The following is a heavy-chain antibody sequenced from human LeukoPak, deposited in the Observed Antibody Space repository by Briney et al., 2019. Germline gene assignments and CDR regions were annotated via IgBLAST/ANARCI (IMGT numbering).Heavy chain of an antibody. J-gene: IGHJ5*02. CDR1: GFTLSSYE. Sequence: GSLRLSCTGSGFTLSSYEMTWIRQAPGKGLEWVSSIDYSGDSPYYADSVKGRFTMSRDNSKNIVYLQLSSLRPEDTAVYYCARDSGTTGEVKFDPWGQGTLVTVSS. D-gene: IGHD3-10*01. V-gene: IGHV3-23*01. CDR3: ARDSGTTGEVKFDP. CDR2: IDYSGDSP.